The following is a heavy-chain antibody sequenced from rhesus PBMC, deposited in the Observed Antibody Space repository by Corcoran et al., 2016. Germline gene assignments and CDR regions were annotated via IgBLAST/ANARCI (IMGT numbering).Heavy chain of an antibody. J-gene: IGHJ4*01. CDR3: AKIAAAHFDY. Sequence: EVQLVQSGAEVKRPGESLKISCKTSGYSFTSYWISWVRQMPGKGLEWMGAIDPSDSGTRYSTSFQGQVTIAADKSNSTTYLQWSSLKASDSATYYCAKIAAAHFDYWGQGVLVTVSS. D-gene: IGHD6-25*01. V-gene: IGHV5-2*01. CDR2: IDPSDSGT. CDR1: GYSFTSYW.